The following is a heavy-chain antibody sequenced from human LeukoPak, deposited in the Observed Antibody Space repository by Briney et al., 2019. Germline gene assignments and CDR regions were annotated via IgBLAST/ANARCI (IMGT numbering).Heavy chain of an antibody. D-gene: IGHD4-23*01. CDR2: ISSSSSTI. V-gene: IGHV3-48*01. CDR3: ARGARKGDDYGGFFDY. Sequence: GGSLRLSCAASGLTISSYSMNWVRQAPGKGLQWVSYISSSSSTIYSADSVKGRFTISRDNSKDTLYMQMNSLRAEDTAVYYCARGARKGDDYGGFFDYWGQGTLVTVSS. CDR1: GLTISSYS. J-gene: IGHJ4*02.